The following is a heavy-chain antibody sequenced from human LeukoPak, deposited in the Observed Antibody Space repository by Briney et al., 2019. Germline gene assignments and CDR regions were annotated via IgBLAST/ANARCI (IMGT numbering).Heavy chain of an antibody. CDR3: AGHLYGVGGYSYGPVDY. CDR1: GGSISSSSYY. J-gene: IGHJ4*02. D-gene: IGHD5-18*01. CDR2: IYYSGST. V-gene: IGHV4-39*01. Sequence: SETLSLTCTVSGGSISSSSYYWGWIRQPPGKGLEWIGSIYYSGSTYYNPSLKSRVTISVDTSKNQFSLKLSSVTAADTAVYYCAGHLYGVGGYSYGPVDYWGQGTLVTVSS.